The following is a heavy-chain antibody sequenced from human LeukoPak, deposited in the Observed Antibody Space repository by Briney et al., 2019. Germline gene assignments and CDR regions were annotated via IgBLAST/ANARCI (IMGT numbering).Heavy chain of an antibody. V-gene: IGHV4-39*07. Sequence: SETLSLTCTVSGGSISSSSYYWGWIRQPPGKGLEWIGSIYYSGSTYYNPSLKSRVTISVDTSKNHFSLKLSSVTAADTAVYYCARNRDGYNSFDYWGQGTLVTVSS. CDR2: IYYSGST. CDR3: ARNRDGYNSFDY. J-gene: IGHJ4*02. CDR1: GGSISSSSYY. D-gene: IGHD5-24*01.